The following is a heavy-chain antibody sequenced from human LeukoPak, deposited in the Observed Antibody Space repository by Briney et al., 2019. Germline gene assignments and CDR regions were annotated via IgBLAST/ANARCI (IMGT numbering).Heavy chain of an antibody. CDR2: ISGSGGST. J-gene: IGHJ4*02. CDR3: AREMYVSRSYLDY. Sequence: GGSLRLSCAASGFTFSSYAMSWVRQAPGKGLEWVSAISGSGGSTYYADSVKGRFTISRDNAKNSLYLQMNSLRAEDTAVYYCAREMYVSRSYLDYWGQGTLVTVSS. V-gene: IGHV3-23*01. CDR1: GFTFSSYA. D-gene: IGHD2-2*01.